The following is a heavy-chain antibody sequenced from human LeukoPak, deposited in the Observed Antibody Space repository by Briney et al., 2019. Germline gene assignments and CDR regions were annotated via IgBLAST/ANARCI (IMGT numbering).Heavy chain of an antibody. Sequence: SETLSLTCTVSGGSISSGSYYWSWIRQPAGKGLEWIGRIYTSGSTNYNPSLKSRVTMSVDTSKNQFSLKLSSVTAADTAVYYCARSNSYYDILTGYYNWLDYWGQGTLVTVSS. CDR2: IYTSGST. CDR1: GGSISSGSYY. J-gene: IGHJ4*02. CDR3: ARSNSYYDILTGYYNWLDY. D-gene: IGHD3-9*01. V-gene: IGHV4-61*02.